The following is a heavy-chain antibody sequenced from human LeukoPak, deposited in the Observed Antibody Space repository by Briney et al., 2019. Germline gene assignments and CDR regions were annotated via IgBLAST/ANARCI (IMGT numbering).Heavy chain of an antibody. J-gene: IGHJ6*03. CDR3: AIRYGSGEKYYYYYYMDV. V-gene: IGHV1-8*01. CDR2: MNPNSDNT. Sequence: ASVKVSCKSSGYTFTSYDINGVRQATGQELDWMGWMNPNSDNTGYAQKFQGRVTMTRNTSISTAYMELSSLRSEDTAVYYCAIRYGSGEKYYYYYYMDVWGKGTTVTVSS. D-gene: IGHD3-10*01. CDR1: GYTFTSYD.